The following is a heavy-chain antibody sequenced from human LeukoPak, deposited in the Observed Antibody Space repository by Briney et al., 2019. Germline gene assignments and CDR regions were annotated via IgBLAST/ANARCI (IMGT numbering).Heavy chain of an antibody. V-gene: IGHV4-4*07. CDR1: GGSISSYY. CDR3: ARGVGYCSGGSCQAPFDY. Sequence: SETLSLTCTVSGGSISSYYGSWIRQPAGKGLEWIGRIYTSGSTNYNPSLKSRVTMSVDTSKHQLSLKLSSVTAADTAVYYCARGVGYCSGGSCQAPFDYWGQGTLVTVSS. J-gene: IGHJ4*02. D-gene: IGHD2-15*01. CDR2: IYTSGST.